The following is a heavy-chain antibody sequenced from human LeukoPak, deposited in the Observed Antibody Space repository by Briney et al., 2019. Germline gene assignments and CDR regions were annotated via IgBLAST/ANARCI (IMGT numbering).Heavy chain of an antibody. CDR3: ARGGAARLHFQN. CDR2: IYHSGST. J-gene: IGHJ1*01. D-gene: IGHD6-6*01. V-gene: IGHV4-59*01. CDR1: GGSISTYY. Sequence: SETLSLTCTVSGGSISTYYWNWIRQPPGKGLEWIGYIYHSGSTNYNPSLQSRVTISVDTSKNQFPLNLNSVIAADTAVYYCARGGAARLHFQNWGQGTLVTVSS.